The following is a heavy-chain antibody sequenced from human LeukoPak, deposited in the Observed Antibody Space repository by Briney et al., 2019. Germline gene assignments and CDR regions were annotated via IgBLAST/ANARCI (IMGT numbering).Heavy chain of an antibody. CDR1: GYSIDSGYY. CDR2: IYHSGST. Sequence: PETLSLTCTVPGYSIDSGYYWGWIRQPPGKGLEWIGNIYHSGSTYYNPSLKSRVTISVDTSKNQFSLKLSSVTAADTAVYYCARSRGFGELSSFDYWGQGTLVTVSS. CDR3: ARSRGFGELSSFDY. V-gene: IGHV4-38-2*02. D-gene: IGHD3-10*01. J-gene: IGHJ4*02.